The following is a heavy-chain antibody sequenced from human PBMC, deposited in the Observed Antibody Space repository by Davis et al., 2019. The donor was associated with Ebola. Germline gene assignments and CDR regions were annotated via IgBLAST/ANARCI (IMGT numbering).Heavy chain of an antibody. CDR2: IIPILGIA. J-gene: IGHJ3*02. V-gene: IGHV1-69*04. CDR3: ARMGIAVAVGAFDI. D-gene: IGHD6-19*01. CDR1: GYTFTSNG. Sequence: SAKVSCKASGYTFTSNGISWVRQAPGQGLEWMGRIIPILGIANYAQKFQGRVTMTRDTSTSTVYMELSSLRSEDTAVYYCARMGIAVAVGAFDIWGQGTMVTVSS.